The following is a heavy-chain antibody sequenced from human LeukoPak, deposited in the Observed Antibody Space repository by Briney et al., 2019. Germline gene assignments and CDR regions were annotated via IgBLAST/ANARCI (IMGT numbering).Heavy chain of an antibody. Sequence: GESLKISCKGSGYSFTSYWSGWVRQMPGKGLEWMGIIYPGDSDTRYSPSFQGLVTISADKSISTTYLQWRSLKASDTAMFFCARRVVVASTSLGDFDYWGQGTLVTVSS. D-gene: IGHD2-15*01. J-gene: IGHJ4*02. CDR1: GYSFTSYW. V-gene: IGHV5-51*01. CDR2: IYPGDSDT. CDR3: ARRVVVASTSLGDFDY.